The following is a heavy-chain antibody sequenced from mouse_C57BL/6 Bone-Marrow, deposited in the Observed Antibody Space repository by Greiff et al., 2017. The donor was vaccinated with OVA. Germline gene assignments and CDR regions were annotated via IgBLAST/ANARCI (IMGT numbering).Heavy chain of an antibody. Sequence: VQLQQSGAELVRPGASVTLSCKASGYTFTDYEMHWVKQTPVHGLEWIGAIDPETGGTAYNQKFKGKAILTADKSSSTAYMELRSLTSEDSAVYYCARSLLVSGPAWFAYWGQGTLVTVSA. V-gene: IGHV1-15*01. CDR1: GYTFTDYE. CDR3: ARSLLVSGPAWFAY. J-gene: IGHJ3*01. D-gene: IGHD3-2*02. CDR2: IDPETGGT.